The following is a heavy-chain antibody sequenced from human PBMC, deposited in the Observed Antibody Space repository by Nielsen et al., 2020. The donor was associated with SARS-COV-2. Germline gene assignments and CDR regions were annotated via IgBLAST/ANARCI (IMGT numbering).Heavy chain of an antibody. V-gene: IGHV1-18*01. D-gene: IGHD3-22*01. Sequence: ASVKVSCKASGYTFTSYGISWVRQAPGQGLEWMGWISAYNGNTNYAQKLQGRVTMTTDTSTSTAYMELRSLRSDDTAVYYCASYSSGYNYDAFDIGGQGTMVTVSS. J-gene: IGHJ3*02. CDR2: ISAYNGNT. CDR1: GYTFTSYG. CDR3: ASYSSGYNYDAFDI.